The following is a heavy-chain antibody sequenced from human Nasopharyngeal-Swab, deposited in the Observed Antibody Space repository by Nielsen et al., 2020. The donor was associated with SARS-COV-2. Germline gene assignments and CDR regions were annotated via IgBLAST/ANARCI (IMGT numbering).Heavy chain of an antibody. V-gene: IGHV3-30*03. CDR2: IAHDASNE. Sequence: GGSLRLSCAASGFTFRSYDMNWVRQAPGKGLEWVAFIAHDASNEYYGDSVKGRFSISRDSSKNTLYLQMDSLRGEDTAVYYCARDAPTHYGAFYWGRGTLVTVSS. D-gene: IGHD4-17*01. CDR1: GFTFRSYD. J-gene: IGHJ4*02. CDR3: ARDAPTHYGAFY.